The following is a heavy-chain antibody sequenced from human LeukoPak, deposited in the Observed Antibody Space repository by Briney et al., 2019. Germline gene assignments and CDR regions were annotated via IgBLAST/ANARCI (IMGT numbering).Heavy chain of an antibody. D-gene: IGHD1-1*01. J-gene: IGHJ4*02. CDR2: ISGSGGST. CDR3: AKDLWNDPWAGFDY. CDR1: GFTFSSYA. V-gene: IGHV3-23*01. Sequence: GGSLRHSCAASGFTFSSYAMSWVRQAPGKGLEWVTAISGSGGSTYYADSVKGRFTISRDNSKNTLYLQMNSLRAEDTAVYYCAKDLWNDPWAGFDYWGQGTLVTVSS.